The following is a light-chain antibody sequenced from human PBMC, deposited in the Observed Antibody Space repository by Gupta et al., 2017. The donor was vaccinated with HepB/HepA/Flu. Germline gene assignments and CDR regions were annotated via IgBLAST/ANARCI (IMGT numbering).Light chain of an antibody. CDR1: QNVGSY. CDR3: QQRRNWLLT. V-gene: IGKV3-11*01. J-gene: IGKJ4*01. Sequence: EIVLTQSPDTLSLSPGERATLSCRASQNVGSYLAWYQQKPGQPPRLLIYDTSNRATGIPARFTGSGSGTEFTLTISSLEPDDFAVYYCQQRRNWLLTFGGGTKVEIK. CDR2: DTS.